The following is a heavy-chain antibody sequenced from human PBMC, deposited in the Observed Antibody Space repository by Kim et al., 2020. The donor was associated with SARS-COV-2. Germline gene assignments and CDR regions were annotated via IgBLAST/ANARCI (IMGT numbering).Heavy chain of an antibody. Sequence: SVKVSCEAPGATVTSFAISWVRQAPGQGLEWMGAIIPMYGTTYYAQKFQDRVTFTADEGTSTVYMELRSLRPEDTAIFYCARGVGMGGLYWYFALWGR. CDR2: IIPMYGTT. V-gene: IGHV1-69*13. CDR1: GATVTSFA. CDR3: ARGVGMGGLYWYFAL. J-gene: IGHJ2*01. D-gene: IGHD7-27*01.